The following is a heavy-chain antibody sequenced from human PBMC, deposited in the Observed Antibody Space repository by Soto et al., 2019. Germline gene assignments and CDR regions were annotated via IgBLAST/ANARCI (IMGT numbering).Heavy chain of an antibody. CDR3: ATAMVQYYYYGMDV. CDR2: ISGSGGST. Sequence: GGSLRLSCAASGFTFSSYAMSWVRQAPGKGLEWVSAISGSGGSTYYADSVKGRFTISRDNSKNTLYLQMNSLRAEDTAVYYCATAMVQYYYYGMDVWGQGTTVTVSS. D-gene: IGHD3-10*01. CDR1: GFTFSSYA. V-gene: IGHV3-23*01. J-gene: IGHJ6*02.